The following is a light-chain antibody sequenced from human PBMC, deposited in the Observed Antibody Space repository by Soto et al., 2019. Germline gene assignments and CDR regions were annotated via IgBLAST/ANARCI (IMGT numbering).Light chain of an antibody. CDR3: QQYDSSRT. V-gene: IGKV3-20*01. Sequence: EIVLTQSPGTLSLSPGERATLSCRASQSVSSRFLAWYQQKPGQAPRVLIYGASSRATGLPDRFSGSGSGTDFTLIISRLEHEDFALYYCQQYDSSRTFGQGTKVEIK. J-gene: IGKJ1*01. CDR1: QSVSSRF. CDR2: GAS.